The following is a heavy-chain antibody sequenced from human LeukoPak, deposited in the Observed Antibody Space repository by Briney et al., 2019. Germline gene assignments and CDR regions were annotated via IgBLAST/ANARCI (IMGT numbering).Heavy chain of an antibody. Sequence: GGSLRLSCAASGFTFSSYGMHWVRQAPGKVLAWVTFIHHDGSNKYYADSVKGRFTISRDNSKNTLYLQMNSLRAEDTAVYYCAKPGGSLPLDYWGQGTLVAVSS. D-gene: IGHD1-26*01. CDR1: GFTFSSYG. V-gene: IGHV3-30*02. CDR3: AKPGGSLPLDY. CDR2: IHHDGSNK. J-gene: IGHJ4*02.